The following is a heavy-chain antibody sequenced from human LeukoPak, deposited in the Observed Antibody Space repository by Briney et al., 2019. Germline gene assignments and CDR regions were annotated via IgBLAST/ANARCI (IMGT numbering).Heavy chain of an antibody. Sequence: GGSLRLSCAASGFTFSSYSMNWVRQAPGKGLEWVSSIRSSSSYIYYADSVKGRFTISRDNAKNSLYLQMNSLRAEDTAVYYCARDITPFNNPPTGIDYWGQGTLVTVSS. CDR3: ARDITPFNNPPTGIDY. V-gene: IGHV3-21*01. J-gene: IGHJ4*02. CDR1: GFTFSSYS. CDR2: IRSSSSYI. D-gene: IGHD1-14*01.